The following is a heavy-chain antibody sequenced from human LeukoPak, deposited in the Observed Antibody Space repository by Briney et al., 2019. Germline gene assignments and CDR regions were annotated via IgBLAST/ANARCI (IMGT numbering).Heavy chain of an antibody. V-gene: IGHV3-48*04. CDR3: ARDLGDWYSSGFDD. J-gene: IGHJ4*02. Sequence: TGGSLRLSCAASGFTFSSYGMSWVRQAPGKGLEWVSHISRDGSTVYYRDSVKGRFTISRDNVKNSLYLHMNSLRVEDTGVYYCARDLGDWYSSGFDDWGQGSLVIVSS. CDR1: GFTFSSYG. D-gene: IGHD3-10*01. CDR2: ISRDGSTV.